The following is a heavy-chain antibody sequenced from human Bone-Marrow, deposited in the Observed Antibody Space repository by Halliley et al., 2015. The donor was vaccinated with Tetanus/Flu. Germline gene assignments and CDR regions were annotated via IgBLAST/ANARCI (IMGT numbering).Heavy chain of an antibody. CDR3: ARDSSEGWVIAS. Sequence: SLRLSCEGSGFSFSSYWMSWVRQSPGKGLEWVANINLDGSRQFYVDSVKGRFSISRDNEKNSVYLQMKNLRVEDTAVYFCARDSSEGWVIASWGQGTLVAVSS. J-gene: IGHJ4*02. CDR2: INLDGSRQ. CDR1: GFSFSSYW. V-gene: IGHV3-7*03. D-gene: IGHD3-10*01.